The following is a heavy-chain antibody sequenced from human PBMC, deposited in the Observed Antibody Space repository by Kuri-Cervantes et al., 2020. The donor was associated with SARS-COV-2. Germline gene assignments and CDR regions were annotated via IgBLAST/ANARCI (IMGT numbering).Heavy chain of an antibody. CDR3: AKVGLAQNDFWSGYYTG. CDR2: VYSGDART. V-gene: IGHV3-23*03. D-gene: IGHD3-3*01. CDR1: GFSFSNYA. J-gene: IGHJ4*02. Sequence: GGSLRLSCAASGFSFSNYAMSWVRQAPGRGLEWVAVVYSGDARTYYADSAKGRFSISRDNSKNTVYLQMNSLRVEDTAVYYCAKVGLAQNDFWSGYYTGWGQGTLVTVSS.